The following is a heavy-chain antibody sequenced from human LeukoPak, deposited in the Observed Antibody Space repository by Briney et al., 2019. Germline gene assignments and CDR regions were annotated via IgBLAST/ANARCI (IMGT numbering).Heavy chain of an antibody. Sequence: GGSLRLSCAASGFTFSSYAMSWVRQAPGKGLEWVSVISYDGSNRYYADSVKGRFTISRDISKTTVYLQMNSLRAEDAAVYYCAKDHLPADMVAMGYWGQGTLVTVAS. V-gene: IGHV3-30*18. CDR3: AKDHLPADMVAMGY. D-gene: IGHD5-12*01. J-gene: IGHJ4*02. CDR2: ISYDGSNR. CDR1: GFTFSSYA.